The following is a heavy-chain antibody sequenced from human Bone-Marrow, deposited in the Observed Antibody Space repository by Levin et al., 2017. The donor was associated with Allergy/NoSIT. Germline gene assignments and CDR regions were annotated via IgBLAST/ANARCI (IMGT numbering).Heavy chain of an antibody. J-gene: IGHJ4*02. Sequence: LSLPCAASGFTFRNAWMNWVRPAPGKGLEWVGRIKSKSAGGTTDYSAPVKGRFTISRDDPKNTLFLQMTSLKIEDTGFNYCEATYYFDTNAPTGDYWGQGALVTVSS. CDR1: GFTFRNAW. CDR2: IKSKSAGGTT. CDR3: EATYYFDTNAPTGDY. V-gene: IGHV3-15*01. D-gene: IGHD3-22*01.